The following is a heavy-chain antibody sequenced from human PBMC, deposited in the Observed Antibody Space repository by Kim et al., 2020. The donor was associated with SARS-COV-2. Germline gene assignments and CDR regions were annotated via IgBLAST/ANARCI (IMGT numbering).Heavy chain of an antibody. CDR2: INSDGSST. Sequence: GGSLRLSCAASGFTFSSYWMHWVRQAPGKGLVWVSRINSDGSSTSYADSVKGRFTISRDNAKNTLYLQMNSLRAEDTAVYYCANDKGLLLDYYGMDVWGQGTTVTVSS. D-gene: IGHD2-2*01. CDR1: GFTFSSYW. V-gene: IGHV3-74*01. J-gene: IGHJ6*02. CDR3: ANDKGLLLDYYGMDV.